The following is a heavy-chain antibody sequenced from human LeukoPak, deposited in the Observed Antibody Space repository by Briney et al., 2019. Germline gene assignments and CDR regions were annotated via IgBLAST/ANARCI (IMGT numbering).Heavy chain of an antibody. CDR1: GGTISSYY. J-gene: IGHJ3*02. D-gene: IGHD5-18*01. CDR2: ISYSGST. V-gene: IGHV4-59*01. Sequence: SSETLSLTCTVSGGTISSYYWSSIRQPPGKGLEWIGYISYSGSTNYNPSLKSRVTISVETSKNQFSLKLSSVTAADTAVYYCATTGYRGFDIWGQGTMVTVSS. CDR3: ATTGYRGFDI.